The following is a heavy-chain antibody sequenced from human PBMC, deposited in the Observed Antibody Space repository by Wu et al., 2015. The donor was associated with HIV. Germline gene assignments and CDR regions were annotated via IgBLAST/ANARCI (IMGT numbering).Heavy chain of an antibody. J-gene: IGHJ4*02. D-gene: IGHD3-9*01. CDR1: GYSLTELS. CDR2: FDPEEAGKI. V-gene: IGHV1-24*01. Sequence: QVQLVQSGAEVKKPGASVRVSCKVSGYSLTELSIHWVRQAPGKGLEWMGGFDPEEAGKIIYAQKFQGRVTMTEDTSRDTAYMALSSLKSEDTAVYYCATYMWASGYYNNWGQGTLVIVSS. CDR3: ATYMWASGYYNN.